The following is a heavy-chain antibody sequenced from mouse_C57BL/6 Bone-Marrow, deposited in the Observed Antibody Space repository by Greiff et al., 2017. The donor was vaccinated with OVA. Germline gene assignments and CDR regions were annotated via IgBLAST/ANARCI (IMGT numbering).Heavy chain of an antibody. J-gene: IGHJ1*03. CDR1: GYTFTSYW. CDR2: IYPGSGST. V-gene: IGHV1-55*01. Sequence: QVQLQQPGAELVKPGASVKMSCKASGYTFTSYWITWVKQRPGQGLEWIGDIYPGSGSTNYNEKFKSKATLTVDTSSSTAYLQLSSLTSEDSAVDDCAREGCYGSRSCGYFDVWGTGTTVTVSS. CDR3: AREGCYGSRSCGYFDV. D-gene: IGHD1-1*01.